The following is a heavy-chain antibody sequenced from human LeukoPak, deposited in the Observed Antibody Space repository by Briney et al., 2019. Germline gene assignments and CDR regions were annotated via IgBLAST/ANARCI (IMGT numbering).Heavy chain of an antibody. Sequence: ASVKVSCKASGYTFTGYYMHWVRQAPGQGLEWMGWINPNSGGTNYAQKFQGRVTMTRDTSISTAYMELSRLRSDDTAVYYCARESTPYDFWSGYYNWFDPWGRGTLVTVSS. J-gene: IGHJ5*02. CDR3: ARESTPYDFWSGYYNWFDP. D-gene: IGHD3-3*01. V-gene: IGHV1-2*02. CDR1: GYTFTGYY. CDR2: INPNSGGT.